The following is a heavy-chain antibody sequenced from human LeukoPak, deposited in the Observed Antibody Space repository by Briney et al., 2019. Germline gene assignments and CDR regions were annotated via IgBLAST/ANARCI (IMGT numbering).Heavy chain of an antibody. V-gene: IGHV3-23*01. CDR2: FSGSGGST. J-gene: IGHJ4*02. CDR1: GFTFSSYA. D-gene: IGHD3-9*01. Sequence: GGSLRLSCAASGFTFSSYAMSWVRQAPGKGLEWVSTFSGSGGSTHYADSVKGRFTISRDNSKNTLYLQMNSLRDEDTAVYYCAKGQYYNILTGFYVRRGLDYWGQGTLVTVSS. CDR3: AKGQYYNILTGFYVRRGLDY.